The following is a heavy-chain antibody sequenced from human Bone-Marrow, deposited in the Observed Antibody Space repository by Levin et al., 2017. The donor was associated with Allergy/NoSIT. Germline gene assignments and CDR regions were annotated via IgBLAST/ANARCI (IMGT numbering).Heavy chain of an antibody. CDR3: ARSRHCISTSCYIGFDY. D-gene: IGHD2-2*02. CDR2: IYSSGGT. Sequence: SETLSLTCTVSGGPISSGNNYWSWIRQPPGRGLEWIGYIYSSGGTYYNPSLKSRVAISVDTSKNQLSLKLSSVTAAETAVYYCARSRHCISTSCYIGFDYWGQGTLVTVSS. CDR1: GGPISSGNNY. J-gene: IGHJ4*02. V-gene: IGHV4-30-4*01.